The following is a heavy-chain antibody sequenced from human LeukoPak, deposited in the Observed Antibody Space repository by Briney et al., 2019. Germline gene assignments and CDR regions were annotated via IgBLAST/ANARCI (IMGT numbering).Heavy chain of an antibody. V-gene: IGHV1-69*04. CDR3: ARGLRLGEVSLYPPRLDA. CDR1: GGTFSSSA. CDR2: IIPILGVA. Sequence: GPSVSVSCKASGGTFSSSAMSWVRQAPGQGLEWLGRIIPILGVANGAQMFQGRVTITADKSTSTAYMELSSLRSEDTAVYYCARGLRLGEVSLYPPRLDAWGQATLVTVSS. J-gene: IGHJ5*01. D-gene: IGHD3-16*02.